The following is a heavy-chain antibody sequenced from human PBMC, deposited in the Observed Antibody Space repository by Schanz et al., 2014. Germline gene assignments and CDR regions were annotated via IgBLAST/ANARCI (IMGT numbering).Heavy chain of an antibody. D-gene: IGHD3-3*01. Sequence: EVQLVESGGGLVQPGGSLRLSCAASGFIFSNSWMSWVRQAPGKGLEWVANIKQDGSEKYYVDSVKGRFTISRDNAKNSLYLQSNSLTAEDTAVYYCARGVRIDYWGQGTLVTVSS. CDR2: IKQDGSEK. CDR3: ARGVRIDY. CDR1: GFIFSNSW. V-gene: IGHV3-7*01. J-gene: IGHJ4*02.